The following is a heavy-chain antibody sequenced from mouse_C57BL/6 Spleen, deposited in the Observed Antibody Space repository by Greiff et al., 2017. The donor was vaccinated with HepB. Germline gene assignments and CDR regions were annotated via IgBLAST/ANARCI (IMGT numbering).Heavy chain of an antibody. D-gene: IGHD2-5*01. J-gene: IGHJ4*01. CDR1: GYTFTSYW. CDR2: IDPSDSET. CDR3: ASRGSNYPMDY. V-gene: IGHV1-52*01. Sequence: QVQLQQPGAELVRPGSSVKLSCKASGYTFTSYWMHWVKQRPIQGLEWIGNIDPSDSETHYNQKFKDKATLTVDKSSSTAYMQLSSLTSEDSAVYYCASRGSNYPMDYWGQGTSVTVSS.